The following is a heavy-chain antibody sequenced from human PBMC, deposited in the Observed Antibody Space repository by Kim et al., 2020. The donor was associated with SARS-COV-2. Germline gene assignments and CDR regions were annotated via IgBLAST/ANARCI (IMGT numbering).Heavy chain of an antibody. Sequence: DSDARYSPSFQGQVTISADKSNNTAYLQWSSLKASDTAMYYCASDYGWSGWGQGTLVTVSS. CDR2: DSDA. D-gene: IGHD4-17*01. V-gene: IGHV5-51*01. CDR3: ASDYGWSG. J-gene: IGHJ4*02.